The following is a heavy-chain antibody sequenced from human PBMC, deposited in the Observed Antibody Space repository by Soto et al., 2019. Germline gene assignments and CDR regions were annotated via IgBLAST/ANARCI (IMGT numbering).Heavy chain of an antibody. D-gene: IGHD1-1*01. Sequence: GASVKVSCKASGYTFSTHAMHWVRQAPGQSLEWMGWINGGTGQTKHSHRFQDRVTITRDTSASTAYMELSSLRSEDTAVYYCARGKGMEENYYYYGLDIWGHGTTVTVPS. J-gene: IGHJ6*02. CDR2: INGGTGQT. V-gene: IGHV1-3*01. CDR3: ARGKGMEENYYYYGLDI. CDR1: GYTFSTHA.